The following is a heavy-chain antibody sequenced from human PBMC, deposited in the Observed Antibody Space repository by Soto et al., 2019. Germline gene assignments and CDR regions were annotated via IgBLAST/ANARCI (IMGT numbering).Heavy chain of an antibody. CDR1: GGCISSYY. V-gene: IGHV4-59*08. Sequence: SETLALTCTVSGGCISSYYGSWIRQPPGKGLEWIGYIYYSGSTNYNPSLKSRVTISVDTSKNQFSLKLSSVTAADTAVYYCARRGDFWSGRYYYYYMDVWGKGTTVTVSS. CDR2: IYYSGST. J-gene: IGHJ6*03. D-gene: IGHD3-3*01. CDR3: ARRGDFWSGRYYYYYMDV.